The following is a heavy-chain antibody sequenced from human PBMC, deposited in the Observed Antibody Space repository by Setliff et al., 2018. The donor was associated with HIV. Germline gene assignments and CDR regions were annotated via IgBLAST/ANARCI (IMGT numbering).Heavy chain of an antibody. Sequence: GGSLRLSCAASGFTFCSYAMSWVRQAPGRGLEWVSAISGSGGSTYYADSVKGRFTISRDNAKNTLYLQINSLRAEDTAVYYCAKDIIPAGLFHDLRGQGTLVTVSS. J-gene: IGHJ5*02. CDR1: GFTFCSYA. CDR3: AKDIIPAGLFHDL. D-gene: IGHD3-3*01. CDR2: ISGSGGST. V-gene: IGHV3-23*01.